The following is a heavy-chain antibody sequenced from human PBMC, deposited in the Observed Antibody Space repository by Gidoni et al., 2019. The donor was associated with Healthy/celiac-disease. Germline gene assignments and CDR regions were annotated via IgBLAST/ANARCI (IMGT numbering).Heavy chain of an antibody. CDR3: ASHGRAGGVGYYFDY. CDR2: IYYSGST. Sequence: QVQLQESGPGLVKPSQTLSLTCTVSGGSISSGGYYWSWLRQHPGKGLEWIGYIYYSGSTYYNPSLKSRVTISVDTSKNQFSLKLSSVTAADTAVYYCASHGRAGGVGYYFDYWGQGTLVTVSS. J-gene: IGHJ4*02. V-gene: IGHV4-31*03. CDR1: GGSISSGGYY. D-gene: IGHD3-3*01.